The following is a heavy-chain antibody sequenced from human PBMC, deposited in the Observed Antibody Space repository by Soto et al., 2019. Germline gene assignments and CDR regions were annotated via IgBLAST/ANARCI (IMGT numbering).Heavy chain of an antibody. CDR2: IIPILGII. CDR1: GGTFSNYI. J-gene: IGHJ3*02. D-gene: IGHD3-22*01. V-gene: IGHV1-69*02. Sequence: QVQLVQSGAEVKKPGSSVKVSCKASGGTFSNYIISWMRQAPGQGLEWMGRIIPILGIINYAQKFHDRVTITADKSTSTAYMELSSLRSEDTAVYYCATGVFITTCDVFDIWGQGTMVTVSS. CDR3: ATGVFITTCDVFDI.